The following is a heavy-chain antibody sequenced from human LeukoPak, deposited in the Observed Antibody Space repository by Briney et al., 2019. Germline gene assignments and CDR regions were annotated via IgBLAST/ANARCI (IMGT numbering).Heavy chain of an antibody. CDR1: GYTFTGYY. CDR2: INPNSGVT. Sequence: ASVKGSCKASGYTFTGYYMHCVRQAPGQGLEWMGCINPNSGVTNYAQRFQSRVTMTMDTSISTAYMELSRLRSDDTAVYSCARAGTTLTILFDYWGQGPLVTVSS. J-gene: IGHJ4*02. CDR3: ARAGTTLTILFDY. D-gene: IGHD4-17*01. V-gene: IGHV1-2*02.